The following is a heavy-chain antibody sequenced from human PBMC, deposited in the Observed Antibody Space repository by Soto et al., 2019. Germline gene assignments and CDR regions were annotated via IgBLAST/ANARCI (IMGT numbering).Heavy chain of an antibody. Sequence: EVRLVESGGGLVQPGESLRLSCEASGFTVGTNYISWVRQSPGKGLEWVSVIYAAGHTYYPDSVKGRFTISRDKSLNTVSLQMSSLRVDDTAVYYCARAIVTPGTYYIYVWCKGTTVTVSS. J-gene: IGHJ6*03. CDR1: GFTVGTNY. D-gene: IGHD4-4*01. CDR3: ARAIVTPGTYYIYV. CDR2: IYAAGHT. V-gene: IGHV3-66*01.